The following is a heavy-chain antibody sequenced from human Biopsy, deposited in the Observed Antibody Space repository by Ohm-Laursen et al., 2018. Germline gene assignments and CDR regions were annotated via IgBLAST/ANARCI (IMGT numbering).Heavy chain of an antibody. CDR1: GVTLSGYK. V-gene: IGHV3-21*01. J-gene: IGHJ6*02. D-gene: IGHD2-2*01. Sequence: SLRLSCAASGVTLSGYKMNWVRQAPGKGLEWVSSISGSSTYIYYADSVKGRFTISRDNAKNSLYLQMNSLRAEDTAVYYCARVLLPAAAVRYGMDVWGQGTTVTVSS. CDR2: ISGSSTYI. CDR3: ARVLLPAAAVRYGMDV.